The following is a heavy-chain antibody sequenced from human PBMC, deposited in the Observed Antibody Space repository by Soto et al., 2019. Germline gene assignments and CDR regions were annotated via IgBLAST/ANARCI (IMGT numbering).Heavy chain of an antibody. CDR2: INTDGIST. Sequence: EVQLVESGGGLVQPGGSLRLSCAASGFTFSSYWMHWVRQAPGKWLVWVSRINTDGISTSYADSVKGRFTISRDNAENTLYLQMKSLRVEDTAISYCEGEPPGRAWAGATDYWGQGTLVTVSS. CDR3: EGEPPGRAWAGATDY. J-gene: IGHJ4*02. D-gene: IGHD1-26*01. V-gene: IGHV3-74*01. CDR1: GFTFSSYW.